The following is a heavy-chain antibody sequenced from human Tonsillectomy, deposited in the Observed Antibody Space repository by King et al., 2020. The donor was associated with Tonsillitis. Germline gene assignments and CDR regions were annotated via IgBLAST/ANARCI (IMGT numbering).Heavy chain of an antibody. Sequence: QLVESGGGVVQPGRFLRLSCAASGFTFSDYLMHWVRQAPGKXLEWVAVIXYDGSNKYYAXSVXGRXTIXXDNSKHTLFLLMSSXCAENTAMYYWARXSXXSXXXXXXYEXCAYXGQGXLXTVSS. CDR2: IXYDGSNK. J-gene: IGHJ4*02. CDR1: GFTFSDYL. D-gene: IGHD3-3*01. V-gene: IGHV3-30*04. CDR3: ARXSXXSXXXXXXYEXCAY.